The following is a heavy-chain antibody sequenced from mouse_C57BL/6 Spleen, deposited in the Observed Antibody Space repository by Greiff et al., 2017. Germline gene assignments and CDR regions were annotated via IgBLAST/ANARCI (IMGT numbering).Heavy chain of an antibody. CDR1: GFTFSSCA. Sequence: EVQLVESGEGLVKPGGSLKLSCAASGFTFSSCAMSWVRQTPETRLELVAYVSSCGDYIFSADTVQGRFTISRDNARNTLYLQMSRMTSEDTAMYYYTREALRSRYFDVWGTGTTVTVSS. J-gene: IGHJ1*03. CDR3: TREALRSRYFDV. D-gene: IGHD1-1*01. CDR2: VSSCGDYI. V-gene: IGHV5-9-1*02.